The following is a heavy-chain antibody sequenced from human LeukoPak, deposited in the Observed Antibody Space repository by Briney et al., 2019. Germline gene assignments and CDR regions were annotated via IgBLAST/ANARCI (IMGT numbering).Heavy chain of an antibody. V-gene: IGHV1-3*01. Sequence: ASVKVSCKASGYTLISHTMHWVRQAPGQGLEWMGWINAGNGNTKYSQKFQGRVTITRDTSASTAYMELSSLRSEDTAVYYCARSSSDAFDIWCQGTVVTVSS. J-gene: IGHJ3*02. CDR3: ARSSSDAFDI. CDR2: INAGNGNT. D-gene: IGHD6-6*01. CDR1: GYTLISHT.